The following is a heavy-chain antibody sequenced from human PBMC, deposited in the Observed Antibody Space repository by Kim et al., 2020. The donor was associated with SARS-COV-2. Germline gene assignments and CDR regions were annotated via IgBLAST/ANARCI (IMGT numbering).Heavy chain of an antibody. D-gene: IGHD3-10*01. Sequence: GGSLRLSCAASGFTFSSYGMHWVRQAPGKGLEWVAVISYDGSNKYYADSVKGRFTISRDNSKNTLYLQMNSLRAEDTAVYYCAKDDYGSGRWYYYGMDVWGQGTTVTVSS. V-gene: IGHV3-30*18. CDR2: ISYDGSNK. J-gene: IGHJ6*02. CDR1: GFTFSSYG. CDR3: AKDDYGSGRWYYYGMDV.